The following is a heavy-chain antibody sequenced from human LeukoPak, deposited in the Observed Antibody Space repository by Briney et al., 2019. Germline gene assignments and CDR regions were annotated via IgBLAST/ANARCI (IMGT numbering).Heavy chain of an antibody. D-gene: IGHD2-15*01. V-gene: IGHV3-30*18. J-gene: IGHJ4*02. CDR3: AKDLPCSGGSCYPDY. CDR2: ISYDGSNK. Sequence: GGSLRLSCAASTFTLSTYSMSWVRQAPGKGLEWVAVISYDGSNKYYADSVKGRFTISRDNSKNTLYLQMNSLRAEDTAVYYCAKDLPCSGGSCYPDYWGQGTLVTVSS. CDR1: TFTLSTYS.